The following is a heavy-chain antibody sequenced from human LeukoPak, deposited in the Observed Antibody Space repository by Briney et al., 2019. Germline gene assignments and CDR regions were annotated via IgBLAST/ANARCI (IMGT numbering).Heavy chain of an antibody. J-gene: IGHJ4*02. CDR2: IKQDGSEK. CDR1: GFTFSSYW. Sequence: PGGSLRLSCAASGFTFSSYWVSWVRQAPGKGLEWVANIKQDGSEKYYVDSVKGRFTISRDNAKNSLYLQMNSLRAEDTAVYYCAREQYCSSTSCYAGLVYWGQGTLVTVSS. D-gene: IGHD2-2*01. V-gene: IGHV3-7*01. CDR3: AREQYCSSTSCYAGLVY.